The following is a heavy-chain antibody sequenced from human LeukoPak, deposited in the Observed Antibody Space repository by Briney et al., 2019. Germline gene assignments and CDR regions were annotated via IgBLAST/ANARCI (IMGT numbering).Heavy chain of an antibody. J-gene: IGHJ4*02. D-gene: IGHD1-26*01. V-gene: IGHV3-23*01. CDR2: ISGGGGST. Sequence: GGSLRLSCAASGFTFTSYSMNWVRQAPGKGLEWVSTISGGGGSTYYADSVKGRFTISRDNTKNTLYLQVNSLRAEDTAVYYCAKGGKWDVTPFDYWGQGTLVTVSS. CDR1: GFTFTSYS. CDR3: AKGGKWDVTPFDY.